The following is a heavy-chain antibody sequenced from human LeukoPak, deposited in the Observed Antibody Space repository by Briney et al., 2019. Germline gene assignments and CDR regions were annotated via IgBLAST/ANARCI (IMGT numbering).Heavy chain of an antibody. J-gene: IGHJ4*02. Sequence: ASVKVSCKVSGYTLTELSMHWVRQAPGKGLEWMGGFDPEDGETIYAQKFQGRVTMTEDTSTDTAYMELSSLRSEDTAVYYCATQSLGYCSSTSCSYYFDYWGQGTLVAVSS. CDR3: ATQSLGYCSSTSCSYYFDY. V-gene: IGHV1-24*01. D-gene: IGHD2-2*01. CDR2: FDPEDGET. CDR1: GYTLTELS.